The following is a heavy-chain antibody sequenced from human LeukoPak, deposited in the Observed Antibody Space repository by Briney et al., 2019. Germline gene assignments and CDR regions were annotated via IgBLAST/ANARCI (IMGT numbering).Heavy chain of an antibody. J-gene: IGHJ4*02. Sequence: SETLSLTCTVSGGSISSYYWSWIRQPPGKGLEWIGYIYYSGSTNYNPSLKSRVTISVDTSKNQFSLKLSSVTAADTAVYYCARCTPNYDFWSGGPYYFDYWGQGTLVTVSS. CDR3: ARCTPNYDFWSGGPYYFDY. CDR2: IYYSGST. V-gene: IGHV4-59*01. D-gene: IGHD3-3*01. CDR1: GGSISSYY.